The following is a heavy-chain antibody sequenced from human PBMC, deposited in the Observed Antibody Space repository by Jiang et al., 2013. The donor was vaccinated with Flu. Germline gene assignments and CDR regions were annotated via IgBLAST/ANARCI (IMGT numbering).Heavy chain of an antibody. Sequence: GSGLVKPSETLSLTCSVSGRSLNGSFWNWVRQTSKGLEWIGDVFSNGHTDYNPSLKSRVTISVDTSKNQVSLNLTSVTAADTGTYFCARTLSIRGPTAYFANWGQGTLVTVSS. D-gene: IGHD3-10*01. CDR1: GRSLNGSF. J-gene: IGHJ4*02. V-gene: IGHV4-59*01. CDR2: VFSNGHT. CDR3: ARTLSIRGPTAYFAN.